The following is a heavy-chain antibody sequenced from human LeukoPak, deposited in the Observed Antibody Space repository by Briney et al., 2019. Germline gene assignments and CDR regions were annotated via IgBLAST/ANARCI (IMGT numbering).Heavy chain of an antibody. CDR1: GGSISSYY. Sequence: SETLSLTCTVSGGSISSYYWSWVRQPPGKGLEWIGYIYYSGSTNYNPSLKSRVTISVDTSKNQFSLKLSSVTAADTAVYYCARRNGKAFDIWGQGTMVTVSS. V-gene: IGHV4-59*01. J-gene: IGHJ3*02. CDR2: IYYSGST. D-gene: IGHD1-14*01. CDR3: ARRNGKAFDI.